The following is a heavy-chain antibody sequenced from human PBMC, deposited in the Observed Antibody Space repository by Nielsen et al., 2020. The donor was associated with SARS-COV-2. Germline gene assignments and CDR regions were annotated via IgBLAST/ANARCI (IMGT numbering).Heavy chain of an antibody. Sequence: WIRQPPGKGLEWIGEINHSGSTNYNPSLKSRVTISVDTSKNQFSLKLSSVTAADTAVYYCARGLGDGSGSYPVRALGYYYMDVWGKGTTVTVSS. D-gene: IGHD3-10*01. CDR2: INHSGST. CDR3: ARGLGDGSGSYPVRALGYYYMDV. V-gene: IGHV4-34*01. J-gene: IGHJ6*03.